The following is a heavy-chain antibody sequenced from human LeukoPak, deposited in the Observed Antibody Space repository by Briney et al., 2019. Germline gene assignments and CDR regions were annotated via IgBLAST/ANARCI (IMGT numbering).Heavy chain of an antibody. CDR3: ARHGGSYFYY. V-gene: IGHV4-59*08. Sequence: SETLSLTCTVSGGSISSYYWSWIRQAPGKGQEWIGYIYYSGTTKYNPSLMGRVSISVDTSMNQFSLRPSSVAAADTAVYYCARHGGSYFYYWGQGTLVTVSS. J-gene: IGHJ4*02. D-gene: IGHD1-26*01. CDR1: GGSISSYY. CDR2: IYYSGTT.